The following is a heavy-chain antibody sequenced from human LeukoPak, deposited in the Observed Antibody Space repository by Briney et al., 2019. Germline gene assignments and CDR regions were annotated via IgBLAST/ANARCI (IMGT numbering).Heavy chain of an antibody. CDR3: ARDGKLYSSGWYLAY. D-gene: IGHD6-19*01. CDR2: ISAYNGNT. CDR1: GYTFTSYG. V-gene: IGHV1-18*04. Sequence: ASVKVSCKASGYTFTSYGISWVRQAPGQGLEWMGWISAYNGNTNYAQKLQGRVTMTTDTSTSTAYMELRTLRSDDTAVYYWARDGKLYSSGWYLAYWGQGTLVTVSS. J-gene: IGHJ4*02.